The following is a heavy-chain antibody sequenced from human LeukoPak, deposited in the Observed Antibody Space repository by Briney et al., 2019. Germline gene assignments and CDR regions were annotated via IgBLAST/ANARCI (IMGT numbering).Heavy chain of an antibody. J-gene: IGHJ4*02. CDR2: ISSSSSRI. Sequence: GGSLRLSCAASGFTFSSLTMNWVRQAPGKGLEWVSYISSSSSRIYYADSVKGRFTVTRDNAKNSMYLQMNSLRDEDTAVYYCARFQGAHYWGQGTLVTVSS. V-gene: IGHV3-48*02. CDR1: GFTFSSLT. D-gene: IGHD4/OR15-4a*01. CDR3: ARFQGAHY.